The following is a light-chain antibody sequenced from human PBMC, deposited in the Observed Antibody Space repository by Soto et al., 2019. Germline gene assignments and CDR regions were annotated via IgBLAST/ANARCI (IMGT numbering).Light chain of an antibody. CDR1: QSISSW. J-gene: IGKJ4*01. V-gene: IGKV1-5*03. CDR3: QQYERYPMT. Sequence: DSQMTQYPSTLSASVGDRVTITCRASQSISSWLAWYQQKPGKAPKLLISKASTLQSGVPPRFSGSGDGTEFTLTISSLQPDDFATYYCQQYERYPMTFGGGTKVELK. CDR2: KAS.